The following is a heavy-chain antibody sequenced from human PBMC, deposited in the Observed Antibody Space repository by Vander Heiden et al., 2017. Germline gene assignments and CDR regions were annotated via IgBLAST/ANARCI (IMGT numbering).Heavy chain of an antibody. D-gene: IGHD3-3*01. CDR1: GFTFSSHA. CDR3: AKNYDFWSGYSLGYFDY. J-gene: IGHJ4*02. Sequence: EVQLLESGGGLVQPGGSLRPSCAASGFTFSSHAMSWVRQAPGKGLEWVSAISGSGGSTYYADSVKGRFTISRDNSKNTLYLQMNSLRAEDTTVYYCAKNYDFWSGYSLGYFDYWGQGTLVTVSS. V-gene: IGHV3-23*01. CDR2: ISGSGGST.